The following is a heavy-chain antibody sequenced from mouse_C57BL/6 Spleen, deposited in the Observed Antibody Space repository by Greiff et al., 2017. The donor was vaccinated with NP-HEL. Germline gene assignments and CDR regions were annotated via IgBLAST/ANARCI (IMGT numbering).Heavy chain of an antibody. J-gene: IGHJ2*01. V-gene: IGHV1-26*01. Sequence: VQLQQSGPELVKPGASVKISCKASGYTFTDYYMNWVKQSHGKSLEWIGDINPNNGGTSYNQKFKGKATLTVDKSSSTAYMELRSLTSEDSAVYYCARYTTVVATEDYWGQGTTLTVSS. D-gene: IGHD1-1*01. CDR2: INPNNGGT. CDR1: GYTFTDYY. CDR3: ARYTTVVATEDY.